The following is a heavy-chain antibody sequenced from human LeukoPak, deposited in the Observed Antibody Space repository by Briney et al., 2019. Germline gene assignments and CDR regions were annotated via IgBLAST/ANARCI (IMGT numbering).Heavy chain of an antibody. Sequence: PGGSLRLSCAVSTFTVASNYMSWVRQTPGKGLVWVSDIYQGGSTYYSDSVKGRFTISRDISKNTLYLQMDSLRAEDTAVYYCARDRAWNYFDYWGQGTLVTVSS. CDR1: TFTVASNY. D-gene: IGHD3-22*01. CDR2: IYQGGST. CDR3: ARDRAWNYFDY. J-gene: IGHJ4*02. V-gene: IGHV3-66*02.